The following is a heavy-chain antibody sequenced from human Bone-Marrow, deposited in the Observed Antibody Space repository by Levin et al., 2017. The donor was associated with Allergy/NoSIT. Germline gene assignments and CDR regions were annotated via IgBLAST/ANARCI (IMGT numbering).Heavy chain of an antibody. V-gene: IGHV1-8*01. CDR3: ARGETNYGSGSYPSPD. CDR1: GYTFTSYD. D-gene: IGHD3-10*01. J-gene: IGHJ4*02. Sequence: GESLKISCKASGYTFTSYDINWVRQATGQGLEWMGWMNPNSGNTGYAQKFQGRVTMTRNTSISTAYMELSSLRSEDTAVYYCARGETNYGSGSYPSPDWGQGTLVTVSS. CDR2: MNPNSGNT.